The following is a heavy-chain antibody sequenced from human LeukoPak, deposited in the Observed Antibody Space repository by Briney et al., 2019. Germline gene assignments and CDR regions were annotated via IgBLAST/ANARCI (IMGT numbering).Heavy chain of an antibody. D-gene: IGHD6-13*01. Sequence: GGSLRLSCAASGFTFSSYAMGWVRQSPGKGLEWVSAISGSGGSTYCADSVKGRFTISRDNSKNTLYLQMNSLRAEDTAVYYCAKRMSSSWYGGYFDYWGQGTLVTVSS. V-gene: IGHV3-23*01. CDR1: GFTFSSYA. CDR2: ISGSGGST. CDR3: AKRMSSSWYGGYFDY. J-gene: IGHJ4*02.